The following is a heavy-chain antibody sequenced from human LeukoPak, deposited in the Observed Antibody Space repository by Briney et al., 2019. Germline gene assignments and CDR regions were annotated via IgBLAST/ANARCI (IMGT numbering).Heavy chain of an antibody. CDR2: ISFDGSNK. V-gene: IGHV3-30*03. CDR3: ARDYGAYVSYYYAKDV. D-gene: IGHD4-17*01. J-gene: IGHJ6*02. Sequence: PGRSLRLSCAASGFTFSSYGMHWVRQAPGKGLEWVAVISFDGSNKYYADSVKGRFTISRDNSKNTLYLQVNSLRAEDTAVYYCARDYGAYVSYYYAKDVWGQGTTVTVSS. CDR1: GFTFSSYG.